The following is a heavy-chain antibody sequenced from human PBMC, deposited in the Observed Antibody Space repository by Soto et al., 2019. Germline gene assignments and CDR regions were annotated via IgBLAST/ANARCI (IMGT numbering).Heavy chain of an antibody. J-gene: IGHJ4*02. V-gene: IGHV1-18*01. CDR3: ARDPLIAVAGNYFDY. D-gene: IGHD6-19*01. CDR1: GYTFTIYG. CDR2: ISAYNGNT. Sequence: ASVKVSCKASGYTFTIYGISGVRQAPGQGLEWMGWISAYNGNTNYAQKLQGRVTMTTDTSTSTAYMELRSLRSDDTAVYYCARDPLIAVAGNYFDYWGQGTLVTVSS.